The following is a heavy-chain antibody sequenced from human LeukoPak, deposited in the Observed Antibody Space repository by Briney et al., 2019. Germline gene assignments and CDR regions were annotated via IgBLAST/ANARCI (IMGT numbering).Heavy chain of an antibody. CDR2: INPNSGGT. Sequence: ASVKVSCKASGYTFTSYDINWVRQATGQGLEWMGWINPNSGGTNYAQKFQGRVTMTRDTSISTAYMELSRLRSDDTAVYYCARDFSCSSTSCYTLDYWGQGTLVTVSS. V-gene: IGHV1-2*02. D-gene: IGHD2-2*02. J-gene: IGHJ4*02. CDR1: GYTFTSYD. CDR3: ARDFSCSSTSCYTLDY.